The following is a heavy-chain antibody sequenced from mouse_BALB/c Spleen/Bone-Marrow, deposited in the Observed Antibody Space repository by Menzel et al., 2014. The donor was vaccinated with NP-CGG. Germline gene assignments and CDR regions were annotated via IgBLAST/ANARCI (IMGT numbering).Heavy chain of an antibody. V-gene: IGHV5-6*01. Sequence: EVQVVESGGDLVKPGGSLKLSCAASGFTFSSYGMPWVRQTPDKRLEWVATINNGGTYTYYPDSVKGRFTISRDNAKNTLYLQMSSLKSEDTAMYYCALNWDSAYWGQGTLVTVSA. CDR3: ALNWDSAY. D-gene: IGHD4-1*02. CDR2: INNGGTYT. J-gene: IGHJ3*01. CDR1: GFTFSSYG.